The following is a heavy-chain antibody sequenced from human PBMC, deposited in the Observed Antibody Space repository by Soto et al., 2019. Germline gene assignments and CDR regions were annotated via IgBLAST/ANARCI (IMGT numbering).Heavy chain of an antibody. CDR3: ARHPCSSCEIDY. J-gene: IGHJ4*02. CDR2: IYPGDSAT. D-gene: IGHD6-13*01. V-gene: IGHV5-51*01. Sequence: PGESLKISCKGSGYRFTSYWIGWVRQMPGKGLEWMGIIYPGDSATRYSPSFQGQVTISADKSISTAYLQWSSLRAADTAMYYCARHPCSSCEIDYWGQGTMVTVSS. CDR1: GYRFTSYW.